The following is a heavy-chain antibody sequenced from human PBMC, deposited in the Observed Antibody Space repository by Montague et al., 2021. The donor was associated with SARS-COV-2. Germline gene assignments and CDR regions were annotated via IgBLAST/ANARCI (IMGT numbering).Heavy chain of an antibody. Sequence: TSGSTSYNPSLKSRVTISIDTSKNQFSLRLSSVTAADTAVYYCAITGDAYTRYYFDYWGQGTLVIVSS. CDR3: AITGDAYTRYYFDY. V-gene: IGHV4-4*07. J-gene: IGHJ4*02. D-gene: IGHD5-24*01. CDR2: TSGST.